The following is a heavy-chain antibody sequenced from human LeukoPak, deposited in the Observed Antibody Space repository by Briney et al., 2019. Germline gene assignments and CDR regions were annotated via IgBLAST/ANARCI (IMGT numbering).Heavy chain of an antibody. J-gene: IGHJ4*02. D-gene: IGHD7-27*01. CDR2: IYGGGGT. Sequence: GGSLRLSCAASGFTVSSNYMSWVRQAPGKGLEWVSAIYGGGGTDYADSVKGRFIISRDNSKKTLFLQMNSLRAEDTAVYYCAKDGGLWVSAHWGDSWGRGALVTVSS. CDR1: GFTVSSNY. V-gene: IGHV3-53*01. CDR3: AKDGGLWVSAHWGDS.